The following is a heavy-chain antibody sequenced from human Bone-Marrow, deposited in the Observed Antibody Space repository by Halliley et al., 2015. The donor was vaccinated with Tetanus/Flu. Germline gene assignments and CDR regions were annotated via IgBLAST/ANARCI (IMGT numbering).Heavy chain of an antibody. J-gene: IGHJ4*02. Sequence: AASGFTVNNYAMSWVRQAPGKGLEWVSVIGGGGGTTLYADSVKGRFTISRDTSKNTVYLQMNSLRDEDSALYYCAKGRFSSNWYVFDAWGQGTLVTV. V-gene: IGHV3-23*01. CDR2: IGGGGGTT. CDR3: AKGRFSSNWYVFDA. D-gene: IGHD6-13*01. CDR1: GFTVNNYA.